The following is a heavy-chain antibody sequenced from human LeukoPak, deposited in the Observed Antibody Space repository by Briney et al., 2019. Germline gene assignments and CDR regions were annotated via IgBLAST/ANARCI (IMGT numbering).Heavy chain of an antibody. V-gene: IGHV3-23*01. CDR1: GFIFGSFA. J-gene: IGHJ5*02. CDR3: TRDKSASSPREWFDP. CDR2: ISPSGSAT. Sequence: GGSLRLSCAASGFIFGSFAMSWVRQGPEKGLEWVATISPSGSATYYADSVKGRFTISRDNSQTTLYLQTNSLSDEDTALYHCTRDKSASSPREWFDPWGQGIVVTVSS. D-gene: IGHD6-6*01.